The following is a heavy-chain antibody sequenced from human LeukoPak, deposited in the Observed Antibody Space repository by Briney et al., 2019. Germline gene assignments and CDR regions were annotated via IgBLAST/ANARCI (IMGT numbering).Heavy chain of an antibody. CDR2: ISWNSGSI. V-gene: IGHV3-9*03. J-gene: IGHJ4*02. D-gene: IGHD3-3*01. CDR3: AKPLFRSGYSPLST. Sequence: SSGGYYWSWIRQHPGKGLEWVSGISWNSGSIGYADSVKGRFTISRDNAKNSLYLQMNSLRAEDMALYYCAKPLFRSGYSPLSTWGQGTLVTDSS. CDR1: SSGGYY.